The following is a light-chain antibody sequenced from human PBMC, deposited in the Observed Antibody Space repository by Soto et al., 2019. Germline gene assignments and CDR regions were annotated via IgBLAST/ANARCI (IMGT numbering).Light chain of an antibody. J-gene: IGKJ1*01. CDR3: QQYNTWWT. CDR2: ATS. CDR1: QSIGGW. Sequence: DIQMTQSPSALSASVGDRVTITCRASQSIGGWLAWYQQKAGKAPKVLIYATSTLQSGVPSRFSGSGSGTQFTLTISSLQPDDSATYYCQQYNTWWTFDQGTKVEIK. V-gene: IGKV1-5*03.